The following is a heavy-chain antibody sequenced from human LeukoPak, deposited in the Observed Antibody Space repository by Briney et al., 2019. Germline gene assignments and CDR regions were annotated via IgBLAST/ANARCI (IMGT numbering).Heavy chain of an antibody. CDR3: ARNLEYSGSEQIDY. V-gene: IGHV4-59*01. CDR2: IYYSGST. CDR1: GGSISSYY. D-gene: IGHD1-26*01. Sequence: PSETLSLTCTVSGGSISSYYWSWIRQPPGKGLEWIGYIYYSGSTNYNPSLKSRVTISVDTSKNQFSLKLSSVTAADTAVYYCARNLEYSGSEQIDYWGQGTLVTVSS. J-gene: IGHJ4*02.